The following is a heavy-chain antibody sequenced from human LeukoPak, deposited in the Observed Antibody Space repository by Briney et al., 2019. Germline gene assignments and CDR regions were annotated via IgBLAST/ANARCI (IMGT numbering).Heavy chain of an antibody. CDR3: ARTRYYYNSRSYGAPYYFDY. V-gene: IGHV4-4*02. CDR2: IYHSGST. Sequence: SGTLSLTCAVSGGSISSSNWWSWVRQPPGKGLEWIGEIYHSGSTNYNPSLKSRVTISVDKSKNQFSLKLSSVTAADTAVYYCARTRYYYNSRSYGAPYYFDYRGQGTLVTVSS. J-gene: IGHJ4*02. CDR1: GGSISSSNW. D-gene: IGHD3-10*01.